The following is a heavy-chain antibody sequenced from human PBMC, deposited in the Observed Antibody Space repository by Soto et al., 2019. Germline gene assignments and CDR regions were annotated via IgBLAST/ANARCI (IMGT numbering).Heavy chain of an antibody. CDR3: AHRVLRTVFGLVTTTAIYFDF. D-gene: IGHD3-3*01. CDR2: IYWDDDK. V-gene: IGHV2-5*02. Sequence: QITLNESGPTQVKPRQTLTLTCTFSGFSLTTSGVGVGWIRQSPGKAPEWLALIYWDDDKRYSPSRKSRLTNTNDPSTTQLVLTMADLDPADTATYYGAHRVLRTVFGLVTTTAIYFDFWGQGTPVAVSS. CDR1: GFSLTTSGVG. J-gene: IGHJ4*02.